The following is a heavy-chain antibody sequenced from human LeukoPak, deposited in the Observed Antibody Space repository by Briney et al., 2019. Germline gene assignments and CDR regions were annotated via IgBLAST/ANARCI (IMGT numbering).Heavy chain of an antibody. CDR3: VRDLYRIVVVPHYFDY. V-gene: IGHV3-11*04. CDR1: GFTFSDYY. Sequence: GGSLRLSCAASGFTFSDYYMSWIRQAPGKGLEWVSYISSSGSTIYYADSVKGRFTISRDNAKNSLYLQMNSLRAEDTAVYYCVRDLYRIVVVPHYFDYWGQGTLVTVSS. J-gene: IGHJ4*02. CDR2: ISSSGSTI. D-gene: IGHD3-22*01.